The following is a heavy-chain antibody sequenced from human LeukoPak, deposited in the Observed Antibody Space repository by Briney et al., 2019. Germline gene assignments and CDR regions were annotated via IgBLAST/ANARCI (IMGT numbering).Heavy chain of an antibody. CDR2: INAGNGNT. Sequence: GGSLRLSCAASGFTFSSYAMHWVRQAPGQRLEWMGWINAGNGNTKYSQKFQGRVTITRDTSASTAYMELSSLRSEDTAVYYCARCFTAVAGCSWDYWGQGTLVTVSS. CDR1: GFTFSSYA. D-gene: IGHD6-19*01. CDR3: ARCFTAVAGCSWDY. V-gene: IGHV1-3*01. J-gene: IGHJ4*02.